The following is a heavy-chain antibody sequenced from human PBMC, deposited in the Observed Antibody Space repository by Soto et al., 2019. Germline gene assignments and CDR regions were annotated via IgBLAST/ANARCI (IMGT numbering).Heavy chain of an antibody. CDR3: ARDRQSGFGELFYFDY. CDR2: IYYSGST. CDR1: GGSISSGDYY. D-gene: IGHD3-10*01. V-gene: IGHV4-30-4*01. J-gene: IGHJ4*02. Sequence: PSETLSLTCTVSGGSISSGDYYWSWIRQPPGKSLEWIGYIYYSGSTYYNPSLKSRVTISVDTSKNQFSLKLSSVTAADTAVYYCARDRQSGFGELFYFDYWGQGTLVTVSS.